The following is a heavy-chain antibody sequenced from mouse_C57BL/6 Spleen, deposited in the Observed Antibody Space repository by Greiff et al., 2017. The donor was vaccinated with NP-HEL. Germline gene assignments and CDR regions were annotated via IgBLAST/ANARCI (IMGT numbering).Heavy chain of an antibody. Sequence: EVQLQQSGPELVKPGASVKISCKASGYSFTDYNMNWVKQSNGKSLEWIGVINPNYGTTSYNQKFKGKATLTVDQSSSTAYMQLNSLTSEVSAVYYCARSRYYGSSLYYYAMDYWGQGTSVTVSS. V-gene: IGHV1-39*01. D-gene: IGHD1-1*01. J-gene: IGHJ4*01. CDR2: INPNYGTT. CDR1: GYSFTDYN. CDR3: ARSRYYGSSLYYYAMDY.